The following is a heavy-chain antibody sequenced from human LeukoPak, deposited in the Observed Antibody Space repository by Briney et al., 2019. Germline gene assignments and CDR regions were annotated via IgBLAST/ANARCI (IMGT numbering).Heavy chain of an antibody. CDR2: ISYDGSNK. D-gene: IGHD1-1*01. J-gene: IGHJ4*02. V-gene: IGHV3-30-3*01. CDR1: GFTFSSYA. CDR3: ARAENVRTEFDY. Sequence: GGSMRLSCAASGFTFSSYAMHWVRQAPGKGLEWVAVISYDGSNKYYADSVKGRFTISRDNSKNTLYLQMNSLRAEDTAVYYCARAENVRTEFDYWGQGTLVTVSS.